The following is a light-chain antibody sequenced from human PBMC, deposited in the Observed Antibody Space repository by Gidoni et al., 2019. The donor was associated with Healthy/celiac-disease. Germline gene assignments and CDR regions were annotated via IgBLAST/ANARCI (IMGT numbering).Light chain of an antibody. J-gene: IGKJ5*01. Sequence: IQLTPSPSFLSASVGDRVTITCRASQGISSYLAWYQQKPGKAPKLLIYAASTLKSGVPSRFSGSGSGKEFTLTISSLQHEDFATYYSQQINSYPFTFXXXTRLEIK. CDR1: QGISSY. CDR2: AAS. CDR3: QQINSYPFT. V-gene: IGKV1-9*01.